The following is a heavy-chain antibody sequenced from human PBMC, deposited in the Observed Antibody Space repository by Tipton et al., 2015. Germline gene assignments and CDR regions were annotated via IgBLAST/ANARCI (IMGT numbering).Heavy chain of an antibody. J-gene: IGHJ5*02. CDR3: ARDMAYCAGECYSYFET. CDR1: GGSIRSFH. D-gene: IGHD2-21*01. Sequence: TLSLTCTVSGGSIRSFHWSWIRQPAGKGLEWIGRIYTAGRTDYRPSLKSRAILSVDMSKNQISMKLSSVTAADTAVYYCARDMAYCAGECYSYFETWGQGTLVTVSS. CDR2: IYTAGRT. V-gene: IGHV4-4*07.